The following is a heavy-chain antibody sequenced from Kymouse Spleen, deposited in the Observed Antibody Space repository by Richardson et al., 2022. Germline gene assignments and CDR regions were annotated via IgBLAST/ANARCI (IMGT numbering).Heavy chain of an antibody. J-gene: IGHJ6*02. Sequence: QVQLQQWGAGLLKPSETLSLTCAVYGGSFSGYYWSWIRQPPGKGLEWIGEINHSGSTNYNPSLKSRVTISVDTSKNQFSLKLSSVTAADTAVYYCARGRITMVRGVITNYYYYGMDVWGQGTTVTVSS. V-gene: IGHV4-34*01. D-gene: IGHD3-10*01. CDR2: INHSGST. CDR1: GGSFSGYY. CDR3: ARGRITMVRGVITNYYYYGMDV.